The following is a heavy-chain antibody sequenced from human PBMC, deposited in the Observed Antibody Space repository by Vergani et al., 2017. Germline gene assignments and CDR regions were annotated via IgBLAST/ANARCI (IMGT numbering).Heavy chain of an antibody. Sequence: QVQLQQWGAGLLKPSETLSLTCAVYGGSFSGYYWSWIRQPPGKGLEWIGEINHSGSTNYNPSLKSRVTISVDTSKNQFSLKLSSVTAADTAVYYCASCSTSCYGGAYYYYGMDVWGQGTTVTVSS. J-gene: IGHJ6*02. V-gene: IGHV4-34*01. CDR3: ASCSTSCYGGAYYYYGMDV. CDR1: GGSFSGYY. D-gene: IGHD2-2*01. CDR2: INHSGST.